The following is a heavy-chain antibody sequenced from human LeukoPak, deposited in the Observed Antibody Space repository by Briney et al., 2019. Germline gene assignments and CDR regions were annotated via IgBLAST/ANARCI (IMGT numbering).Heavy chain of an antibody. CDR1: GFIFSLYS. V-gene: IGHV3-15*01. CDR2: VKTKGDGGAA. J-gene: IGHJ5*02. CDR3: TTDRMIYATNSAVSWFDP. Sequence: GGSLRLSCAASGFIFSLYSMNWVRQAPGKGLEWVGRVKTKGDGGAADYAAPVKGRFTISRDDSTKTLYLQMNSLKTEDTAVYYCTTDRMIYATNSAVSWFDPWGQGTLVTVSS. D-gene: IGHD2-8*01.